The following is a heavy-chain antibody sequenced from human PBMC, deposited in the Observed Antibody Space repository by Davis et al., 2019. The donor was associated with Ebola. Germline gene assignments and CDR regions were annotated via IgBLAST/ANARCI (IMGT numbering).Heavy chain of an antibody. Sequence: GESLKISCVASGLTFTDSAIHWVRQAPGKGLEWVGRVRSKANFYETSYGASVRGRFIISSDDSKKMAYLQMNSLQTGDTAIYYCTVRFDYWGRGTLVTVSS. CDR2: VRSKANFYET. CDR1: GLTFTDSA. V-gene: IGHV3-73*01. J-gene: IGHJ4*02. CDR3: TVRFDY.